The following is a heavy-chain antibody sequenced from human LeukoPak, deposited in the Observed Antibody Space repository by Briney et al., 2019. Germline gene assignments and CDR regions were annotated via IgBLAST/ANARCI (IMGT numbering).Heavy chain of an antibody. Sequence: PGGSLRLSCAASGFIFSSYWMTWVRQAPGKGLEWVANIKQDGSEQYYVDPVRGRFTISRDNAKNSLYLQMNSLRAEDTAVYYCARGASSGYYYDAFDIWGQGTMVTVSS. D-gene: IGHD3-22*01. CDR1: GFIFSSYW. V-gene: IGHV3-7*04. CDR3: ARGASSGYYYDAFDI. CDR2: IKQDGSEQ. J-gene: IGHJ3*02.